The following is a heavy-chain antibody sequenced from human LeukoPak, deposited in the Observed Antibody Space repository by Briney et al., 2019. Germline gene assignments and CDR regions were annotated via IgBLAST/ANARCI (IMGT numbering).Heavy chain of an antibody. J-gene: IGHJ5*02. CDR1: GGSISSSSYY. Sequence: PSETLSLTCTVSGGSISSSSYYWGWIRQPPGQGLEWIGSIYYSGSTYYNPSLKSRVTISVDTSKNQFSLKLSSVTAADTAVYYCARHVPARVAARWFDPWGQGTLVTVSS. CDR3: ARHVPARVAARWFDP. V-gene: IGHV4-39*01. D-gene: IGHD2-15*01. CDR2: IYYSGST.